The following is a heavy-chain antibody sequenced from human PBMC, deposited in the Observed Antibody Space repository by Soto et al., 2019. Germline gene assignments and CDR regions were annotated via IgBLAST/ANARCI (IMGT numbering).Heavy chain of an antibody. CDR1: GFTFGSRA. D-gene: IGHD3-10*01. CDR3: ARGSTDSYPGSRIFDF. J-gene: IGHJ4*02. Sequence: EVHLLESGGGLVQPGGSLRLSCAASGFTFGSRAMSWVRQAPGEGLEWVSTITDTGGDAKYADSVRGRFTISRDNSKNTLHLQMSSLRAEDSAVYYCARGSTDSYPGSRIFDFWGRGTLVTVSS. CDR2: ITDTGGDA. V-gene: IGHV3-23*01.